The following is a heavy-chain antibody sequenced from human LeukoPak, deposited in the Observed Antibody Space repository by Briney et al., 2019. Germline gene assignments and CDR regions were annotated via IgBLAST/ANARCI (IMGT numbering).Heavy chain of an antibody. J-gene: IGHJ4*02. D-gene: IGHD5-24*01. CDR3: ARDGYNYRDFDY. CDR2: INHSGST. CDR1: GGSFSGYY. Sequence: SETLSLTCAVYGGSFSGYYWSWIRQPPGKGLEWIWEINHSGSTNYNPSLKSRVTISVDTSKNQFSLKLSSVTAADTAVYYCARDGYNYRDFDYWGQGTLVTVSS. V-gene: IGHV4-34*01.